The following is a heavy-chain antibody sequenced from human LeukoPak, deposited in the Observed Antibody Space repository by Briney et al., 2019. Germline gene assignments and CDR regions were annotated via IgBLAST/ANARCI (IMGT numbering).Heavy chain of an antibody. Sequence: PGGSLRLSCAASGYTFSSYAMTWVRQAPGKGLEWVSAIRGSGGSTYYADSVKGRFTISRDNSKDTVYLQMNNLRAEDTAVYYCAKGGDGYILAYLDYWGQGTLVTVSS. CDR2: IRGSGGST. CDR3: AKGGDGYILAYLDY. D-gene: IGHD5-24*01. V-gene: IGHV3-23*01. J-gene: IGHJ4*02. CDR1: GYTFSSYA.